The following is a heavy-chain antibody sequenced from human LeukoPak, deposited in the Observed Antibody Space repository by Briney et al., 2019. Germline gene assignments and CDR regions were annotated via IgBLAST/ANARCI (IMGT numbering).Heavy chain of an antibody. CDR1: GYSFTSYW. V-gene: IGHV5-51*01. CDR3: ARPLKMYSSGYHDAFDI. J-gene: IGHJ3*02. Sequence: GESLKISCKGSGYSFTSYWIGWVRQMPGKGLEWMGIIYPGDSDTRYSPSFQGQVTISVDKSISTAYLQWSSLKASDTAMYYCARPLKMYSSGYHDAFDIWGQGTMVTVSS. CDR2: IYPGDSDT. D-gene: IGHD3-22*01.